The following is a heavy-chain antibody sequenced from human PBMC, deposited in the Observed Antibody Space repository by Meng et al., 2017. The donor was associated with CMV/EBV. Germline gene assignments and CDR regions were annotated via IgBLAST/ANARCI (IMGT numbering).Heavy chain of an antibody. CDR2: ITYDGSNK. Sequence: GGSLRLSCAASGFTFSSYAMHWVRQAPGKGLEWVAVITYDGSNKYYADSVKGRFTICRDNSKNTLYLQMNSLRAEDTAVYYCARDHIRITIFGVVTDSRGYYGMDVWGQGTTVTVSS. CDR1: GFTFSSYA. V-gene: IGHV3-30-3*01. CDR3: ARDHIRITIFGVVTDSRGYYGMDV. J-gene: IGHJ6*02. D-gene: IGHD3-3*01.